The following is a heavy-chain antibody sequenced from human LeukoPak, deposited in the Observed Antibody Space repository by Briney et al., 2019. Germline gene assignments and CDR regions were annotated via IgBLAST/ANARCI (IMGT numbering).Heavy chain of an antibody. CDR3: ARTNITIFGVVIKYYFDY. Sequence: ASVKVSCKASGYTFTGYYTHWVRQAPGQGLEWMGWINPNSGGTNYAQKFHGRVAMTRDKSISTDYLELSRLRSDDTAVYYCARTNITIFGVVIKYYFDYWGQGTLVTVSS. CDR1: GYTFTGYY. CDR2: INPNSGGT. D-gene: IGHD3-3*01. J-gene: IGHJ4*02. V-gene: IGHV1-2*02.